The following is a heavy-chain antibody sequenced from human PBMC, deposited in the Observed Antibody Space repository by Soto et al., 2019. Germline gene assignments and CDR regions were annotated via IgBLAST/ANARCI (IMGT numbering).Heavy chain of an antibody. Sequence: EVQLVESGGGLIQPGGSLRLSCAVSGFSVSSNYITWVRQAPGKGLEWVSTIYSGGSTYYAESVRGRFTISRDNSKNTLYLQMNILRAEDTAVYYCASSYTWRLFDYWGQGTLVTVSS. CDR1: GFSVSSNY. V-gene: IGHV3-53*01. D-gene: IGHD1-20*01. CDR2: IYSGGST. J-gene: IGHJ4*02. CDR3: ASSYTWRLFDY.